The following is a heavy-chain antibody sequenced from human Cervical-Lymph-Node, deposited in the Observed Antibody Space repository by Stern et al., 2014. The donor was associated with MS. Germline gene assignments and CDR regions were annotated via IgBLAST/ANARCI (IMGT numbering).Heavy chain of an antibody. Sequence: QEQLVESGAEVKKPGASVKVSCKASGGTFSSYAISWVRQAPGQGLEWMGGIIPSFGPANYAQKFQGRVTITADESTSTAYMELSSLRSEDTAVYYCARGELKEGLVRGMDVWGQGTTVTVSS. J-gene: IGHJ6*02. D-gene: IGHD1-26*01. CDR1: GGTFSSYA. CDR2: IIPSFGPA. V-gene: IGHV1-69*01. CDR3: ARGELKEGLVRGMDV.